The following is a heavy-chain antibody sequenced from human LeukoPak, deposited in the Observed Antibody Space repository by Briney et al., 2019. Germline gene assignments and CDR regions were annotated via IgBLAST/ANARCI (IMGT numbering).Heavy chain of an antibody. V-gene: IGHV3-30-3*01. D-gene: IGHD2-21*02. CDR3: AKDIRGGDCP. J-gene: IGHJ4*02. Sequence: GGSLRLSCAASGFSFRRYAMYWVRQAPGKGLEWVAVISYDGNNEYYADSVKGRFTISRDNSKNTLYLQMNSLRAEDTAVYYCAKDIRGGDCPWGQGTLVTVSS. CDR2: ISYDGNNE. CDR1: GFSFRRYA.